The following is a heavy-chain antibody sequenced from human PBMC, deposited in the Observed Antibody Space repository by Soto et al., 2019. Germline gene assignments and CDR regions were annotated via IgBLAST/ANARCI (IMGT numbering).Heavy chain of an antibody. CDR1: GYTFTTHY. J-gene: IGHJ4*02. Sequence: QVQLVQSGTEVKKPGASVNVSCKASGYTFTTHYMHWVRQAPGQGLEWMGIINPSGGRTTYALKFQGRVTMTSDTSTNTVYVELTSLRSEATAIYFCARAGENYGSVTFSPPLRYYFNSWGQGTLVTVSS. V-gene: IGHV1-46*01. CDR2: INPSGGRT. D-gene: IGHD3-10*01. CDR3: ARAGENYGSVTFSPPLRYYFNS.